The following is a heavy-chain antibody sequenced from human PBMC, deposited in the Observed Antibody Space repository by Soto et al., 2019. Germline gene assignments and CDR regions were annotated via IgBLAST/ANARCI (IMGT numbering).Heavy chain of an antibody. CDR2: ISGSSNTI. V-gene: IGHV3-48*02. D-gene: IGHD3-10*01. CDR1: GFTLSPDS. J-gene: IGHJ6*02. Sequence: PGGSPRLSCAASGFTLSPDSLNWVRQAPRKGLEWLSYISGSSNTIYYADSVKGRFTISRDNAKNSLYLQMNSLRDEDTAVYFCARGFDLQYGMDVWGQGT. CDR3: ARGFDLQYGMDV.